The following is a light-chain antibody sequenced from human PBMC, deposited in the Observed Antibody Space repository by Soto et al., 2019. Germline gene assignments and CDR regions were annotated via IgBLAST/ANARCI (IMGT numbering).Light chain of an antibody. Sequence: EIVMTQSQATVDVSQGYTATLSCMASPSLGGNLAWYQQKPGQGPRLLIFRASSRATGVPASFSASGSGTELTLTISRLQSDDFAIYYCQQYSNWPPWTFGPGTTVENK. V-gene: IGKV3-15*01. J-gene: IGKJ1*01. CDR3: QQYSNWPPWT. CDR1: PSLGGN. CDR2: RAS.